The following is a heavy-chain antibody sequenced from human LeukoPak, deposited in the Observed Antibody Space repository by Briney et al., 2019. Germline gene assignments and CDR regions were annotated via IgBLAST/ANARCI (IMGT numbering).Heavy chain of an antibody. CDR3: ARDRLRIFGVVTYMFDY. D-gene: IGHD3-3*01. Sequence: GGSLRLSCAASGFTFSDYYMSWIRQAPGKGLEWVSYSRSSGSTIYYADSVKGRFTISRDNAKNSLYLQMTSLRGEDTAVYYCARDRLRIFGVVTYMFDYWGQGTLVTVSS. V-gene: IGHV3-11*01. CDR1: GFTFSDYY. CDR2: SRSSGSTI. J-gene: IGHJ4*02.